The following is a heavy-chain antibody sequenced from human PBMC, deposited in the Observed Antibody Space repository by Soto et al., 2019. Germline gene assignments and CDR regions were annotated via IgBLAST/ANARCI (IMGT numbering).Heavy chain of an antibody. CDR1: GFTFSSYG. CDR2: ISYDGSNK. J-gene: IGHJ6*02. D-gene: IGHD3-3*01. V-gene: IGHV3-30*18. Sequence: QVQLVESGGGVVQPGRSLRLSCAASGFTFSSYGMHWVRQAPGKGLEWVAVISYDGSNKYYADSVKGRFTISRDNSKNTLYLQMNSLRAEDTAVYYCAKSRNRQLRFLEWLLGYGMDVWGQGTTVTVSS. CDR3: AKSRNRQLRFLEWLLGYGMDV.